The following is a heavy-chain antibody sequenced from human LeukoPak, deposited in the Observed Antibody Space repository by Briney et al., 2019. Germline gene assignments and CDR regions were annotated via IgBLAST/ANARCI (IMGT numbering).Heavy chain of an antibody. J-gene: IGHJ4*02. CDR1: GYTSTSYA. CDR2: INAGNGNT. D-gene: IGHD5-12*01. V-gene: IGHV1-3*01. CDR3: ARGFGGYDYWEVLDY. Sequence: ASVKVSCKASGYTSTSYAMHWVRQAPGQRLEWMGWINAGNGNTKYSQKFQGRVTITRDTSASTAYMELSSLRSEDTAVYYCARGFGGYDYWEVLDYWGQGTLVTVSS.